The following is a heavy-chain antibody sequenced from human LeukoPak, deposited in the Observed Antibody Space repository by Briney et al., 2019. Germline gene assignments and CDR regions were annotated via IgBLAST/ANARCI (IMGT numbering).Heavy chain of an antibody. V-gene: IGHV3-20*04. CDR2: INWNGGRT. Sequence: GGSLRLSCAASGFTFDDYGMSWVRQAPGKGLEWVSGINWNGGRTGHADSVKGRFTISRDNAKNSLYLQMNSLRAEYTALYYCARARYYYDSSGFKADWFDPWGQGTLVTVSS. CDR1: GFTFDDYG. CDR3: ARARYYYDSSGFKADWFDP. D-gene: IGHD3-22*01. J-gene: IGHJ5*02.